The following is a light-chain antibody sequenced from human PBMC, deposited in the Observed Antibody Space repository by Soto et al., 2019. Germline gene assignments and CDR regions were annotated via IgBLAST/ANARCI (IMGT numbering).Light chain of an antibody. CDR3: QSFHSSRFYV. V-gene: IGLV1-40*01. CDR2: GNS. CDR1: SSNIGTGYD. J-gene: IGLJ1*01. Sequence: QSVLTQPPSVSGAPGQRVTISCTGSSSNIGTGYDVHWYQQLPGTAPKLLIYGNSNRPSGVPDRFSGSKSGTSASLAITGLQAEDEADYYCQSFHSSRFYVFGAGTKLTVL.